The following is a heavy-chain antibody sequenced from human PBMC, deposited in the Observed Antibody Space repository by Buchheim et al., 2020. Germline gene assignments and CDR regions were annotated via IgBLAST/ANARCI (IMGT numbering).Heavy chain of an antibody. D-gene: IGHD2-15*01. Sequence: EVLLVESGGGLVQPGGSLRLSCATSGFTFSSYWMTWVRRAPGRGLEWVANIKPDGNEMYYVDSVKGQFIISRDNPENSLYLQMNSLRAEDTAVYYCAKEHCSGGSCYVGLDYWGQGTL. V-gene: IGHV3-7*04. J-gene: IGHJ4*02. CDR2: IKPDGNEM. CDR1: GFTFSSYW. CDR3: AKEHCSGGSCYVGLDY.